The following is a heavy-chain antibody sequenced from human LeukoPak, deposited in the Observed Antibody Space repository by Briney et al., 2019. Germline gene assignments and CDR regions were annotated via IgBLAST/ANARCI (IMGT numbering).Heavy chain of an antibody. CDR3: ARVTPSYYYGSGSGPDY. D-gene: IGHD3-10*01. Sequence: SQTLSLTCTVSGGSISSGGYYWSWIRQPPGKGLEWIGYIYHSGSTYYNPSLKSRVTISVDRSKNQFSLKLSSVTAADTAVYYCARVTPSYYYGSGSGPDYWGQGTLVTVSS. J-gene: IGHJ4*02. V-gene: IGHV4-30-2*01. CDR2: IYHSGST. CDR1: GGSISSGGYY.